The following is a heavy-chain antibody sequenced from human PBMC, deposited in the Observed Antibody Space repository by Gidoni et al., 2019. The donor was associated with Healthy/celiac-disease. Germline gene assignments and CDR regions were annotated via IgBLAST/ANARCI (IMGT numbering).Heavy chain of an antibody. CDR2: IYSGGST. CDR1: GFTVSSNY. Sequence: EVQLVESGGGLVQPGGSLRLSCAASGFTVSSNYMSWVRQAPGKGLEWVSVIYSGGSTYYADSVKGRFTISRHNSKNTLYLQMNSLRAEDTAVYYCASLRHDYGDYVDAFDIWGQGTMVTVSS. J-gene: IGHJ3*02. V-gene: IGHV3-53*04. D-gene: IGHD4-17*01. CDR3: ASLRHDYGDYVDAFDI.